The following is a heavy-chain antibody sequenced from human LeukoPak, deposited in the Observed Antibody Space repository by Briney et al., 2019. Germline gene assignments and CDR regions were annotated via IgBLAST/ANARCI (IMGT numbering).Heavy chain of an antibody. J-gene: IGHJ4*02. CDR3: ASSHGRRRIAAAYY. V-gene: IGHV1-2*02. Sequence: GASVKVSCKASGYTFTGYYMHWVRQAPGQGLEWMGWINPNSGGTNYAQKFQGRVTMTRDTSISTAYMELSRLRSDDTAVYYCASSHGRRRIAAAYYWGQGTLVTVSS. CDR1: GYTFTGYY. CDR2: INPNSGGT. D-gene: IGHD6-13*01.